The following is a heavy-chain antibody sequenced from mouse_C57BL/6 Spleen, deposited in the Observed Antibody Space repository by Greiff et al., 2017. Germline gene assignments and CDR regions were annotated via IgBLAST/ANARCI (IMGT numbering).Heavy chain of an antibody. Sequence: EVQGVESGGGLVKPGGSLKLSCAASGFTFSSYTMSWVRQTPEKRLEWVATISGGGGNTYYPDSVKGRFTISRDNAKNTLYLQMSSLRSEDTALYYCARHETDQATWFAYWGQGTLVTVSA. CDR3: ARHETDQATWFAY. J-gene: IGHJ3*01. CDR1: GFTFSSYT. D-gene: IGHD3-2*02. V-gene: IGHV5-9*01. CDR2: ISGGGGNT.